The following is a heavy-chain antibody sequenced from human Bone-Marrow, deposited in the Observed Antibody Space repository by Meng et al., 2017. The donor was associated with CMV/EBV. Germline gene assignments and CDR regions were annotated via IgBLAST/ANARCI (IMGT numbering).Heavy chain of an antibody. CDR1: GYHFYGFY. CDR2: INPNNGDT. D-gene: IGHD1-26*01. CDR3: TRRPLGSTRPFDY. Sequence: SVKVSCKTSGYHFYGFYIHWVRRAPGQGLEWMGRINPNNGDTKYAQRFEGRVSMTTDTSITTVYMELSSLRSDDTAFYYCTRRPLGSTRPFDYWGQGTLVTVSS. J-gene: IGHJ4*02. V-gene: IGHV1-2*06.